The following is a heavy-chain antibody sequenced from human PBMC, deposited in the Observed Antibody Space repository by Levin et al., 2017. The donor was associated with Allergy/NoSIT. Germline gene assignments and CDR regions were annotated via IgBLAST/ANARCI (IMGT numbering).Heavy chain of an antibody. V-gene: IGHV6-1*01. D-gene: IGHD4/OR15-4a*01. CDR2: TYYNSKWFG. CDR1: GDSVSSNA. Sequence: SETLSLTCAISGDSVSSNAWNWIRQSPSRGLEWLGRTYYNSKWFGDYAVSLQSRIKIDPDTSKNQFSLHLNSVTPEDTAVYYCARGPNHDYAFDYWGQGIHVTVSS. J-gene: IGHJ4*02. CDR3: ARGPNHDYAFDY.